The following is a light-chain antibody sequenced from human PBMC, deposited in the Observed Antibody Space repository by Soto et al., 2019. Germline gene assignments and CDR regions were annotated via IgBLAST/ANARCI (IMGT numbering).Light chain of an antibody. J-gene: IGKJ2*01. CDR1: QNIGNY. CDR2: AES. Sequence: DIPMTQSPSSLSASVGDRVTITCRASQNIGNYVNWYQQKPGKAPNVLVYAESTLQRGVPSRFSGSGSGTYFTLTINSLRPEDFASYYCQQSYTTPRTFGQGTRLEIK. V-gene: IGKV1-39*01. CDR3: QQSYTTPRT.